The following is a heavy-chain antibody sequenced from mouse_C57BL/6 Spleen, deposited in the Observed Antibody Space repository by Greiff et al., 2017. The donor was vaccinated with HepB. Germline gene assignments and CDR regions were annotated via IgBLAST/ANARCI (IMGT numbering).Heavy chain of an antibody. CDR2: ISYDGSN. Sequence: EVQLQQSGPGLVKPSQSLSLTCSVTGYSITSGYYWNWIRQFSGNKLEWMGYISYDGSNNYNPSLKNRISITRDTSKNQFVLKLNSVTTEDTATYYCARGDYGSSYFDYWGQGTTLTVSS. V-gene: IGHV3-6*01. J-gene: IGHJ2*01. D-gene: IGHD1-1*01. CDR3: ARGDYGSSYFDY. CDR1: GYSITSGYY.